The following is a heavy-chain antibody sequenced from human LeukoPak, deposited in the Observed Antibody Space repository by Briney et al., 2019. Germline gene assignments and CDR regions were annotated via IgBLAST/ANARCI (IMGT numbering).Heavy chain of an antibody. V-gene: IGHV3-9*01. CDR2: ISWNSGSI. J-gene: IGHJ4*02. CDR3: AKGKWWFGEKGYYFDY. Sequence: PGRSLRLSCAASGFTFDDYAMHWVRQAPGKGLEWVSGISWNSGSIGYADSVKGRFTISRDNAKNSLYLQMNSLRAEDTALYYCAKGKWWFGEKGYYFDYWGQGTLVTVSS. D-gene: IGHD3-10*01. CDR1: GFTFDDYA.